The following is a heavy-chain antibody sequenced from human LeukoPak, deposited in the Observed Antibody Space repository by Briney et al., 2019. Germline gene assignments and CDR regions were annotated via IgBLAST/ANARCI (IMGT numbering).Heavy chain of an antibody. D-gene: IGHD3-22*01. CDR3: ARDGFSSGYPYDAFDI. CDR1: RFTLSNYA. J-gene: IGHJ3*02. Sequence: PGGSLRLSCAASRFTLSNYAMSWVRQAPGKGLEWVSAITGSGGTTYYADSVKGRFTISRDNSKNTLYLQMNSLRAEDTAVYYCARDGFSSGYPYDAFDIWGQGTMVTVSS. V-gene: IGHV3-23*01. CDR2: ITGSGGTT.